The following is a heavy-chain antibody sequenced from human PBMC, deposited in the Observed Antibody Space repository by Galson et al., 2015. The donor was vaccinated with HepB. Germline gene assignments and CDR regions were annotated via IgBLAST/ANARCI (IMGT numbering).Heavy chain of an antibody. CDR2: IRSKANSYAT. D-gene: IGHD3-22*01. V-gene: IGHV3-73*01. CDR3: TIYDSSGYSTFDY. J-gene: IGHJ4*02. Sequence: SLRLSCAASGFTFSGSAMHWVRQASGKGLEWVGRIRSKANSYATAYAASVKGRFTISRDDSKNTAYLQMNSLKTEDTAVYYCTIYDSSGYSTFDYWGQGTLVTVSS. CDR1: GFTFSGSA.